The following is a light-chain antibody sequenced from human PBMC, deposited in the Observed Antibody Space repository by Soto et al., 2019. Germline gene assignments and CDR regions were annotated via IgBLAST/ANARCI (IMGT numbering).Light chain of an antibody. J-gene: IGLJ3*02. CDR1: SANIEAKY. V-gene: IGLV1-47*01. CDR2: GNK. Sequence: QSVLIQPPYASGTPGQGVTISGSGSSANIEAKYVYWYQPLPGTAAKLCIYGNKKWTSGVAGRFAGSKSGTAASLAVSGRRSEDEADYFCTSGDDRVSAWLFGGGTK. CDR3: TSGDDRVSAWL.